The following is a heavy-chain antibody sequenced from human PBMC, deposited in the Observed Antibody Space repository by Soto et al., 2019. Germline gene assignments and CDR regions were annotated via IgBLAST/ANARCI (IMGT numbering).Heavy chain of an antibody. CDR1: GGSISSGDYC. D-gene: IGHD6-19*01. J-gene: IGHJ4*02. V-gene: IGHV4-30-4*01. CDR3: ARLYSSGWYVDY. CDR2: IYYSGST. Sequence: KPSETLSLTCTVSGGSISSGDYCWSWIRQPPGKGLEWIGYIYYSGSTYYNPSLKSRVTISVDTSKNQFSLKLSPVTAADTAVYYCARLYSSGWYVDYWGQGTLVTVSS.